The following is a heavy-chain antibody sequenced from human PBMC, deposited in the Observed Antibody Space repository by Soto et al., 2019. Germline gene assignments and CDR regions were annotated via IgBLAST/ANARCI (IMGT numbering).Heavy chain of an antibody. CDR1: GFTFSSYG. J-gene: IGHJ6*02. CDR3: AKIGYSSSQHADYYYGMDV. Sequence: PXVSLRLSCAASGFTFSSYGMHWVGQAPGKGLEWVAVISYDGSNKYYADSVKGRFTISRDNSKNTLYLQMNSLRAEDTAVYYCAKIGYSSSQHADYYYGMDVWGQGTTVTVSS. CDR2: ISYDGSNK. V-gene: IGHV3-30*18. D-gene: IGHD6-13*01.